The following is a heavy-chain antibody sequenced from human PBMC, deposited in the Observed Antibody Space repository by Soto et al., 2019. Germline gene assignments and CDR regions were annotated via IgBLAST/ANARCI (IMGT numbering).Heavy chain of an antibody. Sequence: PSETLSLTCTVSGGSISSSSYYWGWIRQPPGKGLEWIGSIYYSGNTYYNPSLKSRVTISVDTSKNQFSLKISSVTAADTSVYYCARIVVIPAAPDYYNYYGVDVWGQGTTVTVSS. CDR3: ARIVVIPAAPDYYNYYGVDV. V-gene: IGHV4-39*01. CDR1: GGSISSSSYY. J-gene: IGHJ6*02. CDR2: IYYSGNT. D-gene: IGHD2-2*01.